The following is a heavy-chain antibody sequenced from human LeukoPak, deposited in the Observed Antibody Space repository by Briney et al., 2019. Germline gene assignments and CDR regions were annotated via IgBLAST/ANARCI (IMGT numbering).Heavy chain of an antibody. Sequence: ASVKVSCKASGYTFTGYYMHWVRQAPGQGLEWMGWINPTSGCTNYAQKFQGRVTMTRDTSISTAYMELSRLRSDDTAVYYCARDLPGFTIYDYVWGSYRPFDYWGQGTLVTVSS. V-gene: IGHV1-2*02. J-gene: IGHJ4*02. CDR2: INPTSGCT. CDR1: GYTFTGYY. D-gene: IGHD3-16*02. CDR3: ARDLPGFTIYDYVWGSYRPFDY.